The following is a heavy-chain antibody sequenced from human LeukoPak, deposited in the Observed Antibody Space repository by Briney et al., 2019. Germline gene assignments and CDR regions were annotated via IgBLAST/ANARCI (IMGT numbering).Heavy chain of an antibody. D-gene: IGHD4-11*01. CDR1: GYTFTSYG. CDR2: ISAYNGNT. J-gene: IGHJ5*02. Sequence: RASVKVSCKASGYTFTSYGISWERQAPGQGLEWMGWISAYNGNTNYAQKLQGRVTMTTDTSTSTAYMELRSLRSDDTAVYYCAMGTVTTSWFDPWGQGTLVTVSS. V-gene: IGHV1-18*01. CDR3: AMGTVTTSWFDP.